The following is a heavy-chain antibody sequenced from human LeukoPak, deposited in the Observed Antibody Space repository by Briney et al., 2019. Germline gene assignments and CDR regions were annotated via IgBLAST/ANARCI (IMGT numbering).Heavy chain of an antibody. D-gene: IGHD4-17*01. CDR1: GFTFSSYA. CDR3: AKDRSNYGDPLYYFDY. CDR2: ISGSGGST. J-gene: IGHJ4*02. Sequence: PGGSLRLSCAASGFTFSSYAMSWVRQAPGKGLEWVSAISGSGGSTYYADSVKGRFTISRDNSKNTLYLQMNSLRAEDTAVYYCAKDRSNYGDPLYYFDYWGQGTLVTVSS. V-gene: IGHV3-23*01.